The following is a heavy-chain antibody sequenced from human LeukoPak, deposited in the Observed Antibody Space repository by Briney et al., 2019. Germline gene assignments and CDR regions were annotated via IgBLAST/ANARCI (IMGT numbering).Heavy chain of an antibody. V-gene: IGHV4-30-4*01. CDR2: IYYSGST. CDR1: GGSISSGDYY. J-gene: IGHJ6*02. Sequence: SETLSLTCTVSGGSISSGDYYWGWIRQPPGKGLEWIGYIYYSGSTYYNPSLKSRVTISVDTSKNQFSLKLSTVTAADTAVYYCARVFTSSSWYHYYYGMDVWGQGTTVTVSS. D-gene: IGHD6-13*01. CDR3: ARVFTSSSWYHYYYGMDV.